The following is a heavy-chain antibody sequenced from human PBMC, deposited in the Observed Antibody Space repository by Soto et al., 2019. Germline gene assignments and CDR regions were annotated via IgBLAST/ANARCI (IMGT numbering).Heavy chain of an antibody. Sequence: GASVKVSCKASGGTFSSYAISWVRQAPGQGLEWMGGIIPIFGTANYAQKFQGRVTITADESTSTAYMELSSLRSEDTAVYYCASSEDYGGHQHGHDAFDIWGQGTMVTVSS. CDR2: IIPIFGTA. J-gene: IGHJ3*02. D-gene: IGHD4-17*01. CDR3: ASSEDYGGHQHGHDAFDI. CDR1: GGTFSSYA. V-gene: IGHV1-69*13.